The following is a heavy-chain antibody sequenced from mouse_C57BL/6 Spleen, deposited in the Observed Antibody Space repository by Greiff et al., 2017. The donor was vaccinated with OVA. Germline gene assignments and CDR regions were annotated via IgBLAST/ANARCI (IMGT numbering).Heavy chain of an antibody. Sequence: VKLVESGAELVKPGASVKISCKASGYAFSSYWMNWVKQRPGKGLEWIGQIYPGDGDTNYNGKFKGKATLTADKSSRPAYMQLSSLTSEDSAVYFCARSLSTRAMDYWGQGTSGTVSS. J-gene: IGHJ4*01. CDR2: IYPGDGDT. D-gene: IGHD1-1*01. CDR1: GYAFSSYW. CDR3: ARSLSTRAMDY. V-gene: IGHV1-80*01.